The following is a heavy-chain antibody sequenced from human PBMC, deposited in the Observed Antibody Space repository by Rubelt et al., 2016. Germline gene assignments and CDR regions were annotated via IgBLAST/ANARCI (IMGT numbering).Heavy chain of an antibody. CDR2: IYYSGST. Sequence: QLQLQESSPGLVKPSETLSLTCTVSGGSISSSSYYWGWIRQPPGKGLEWIGSIYYSGSTYYKPSLKSRVTISVDTSKNQFSLKLSSVTAADTAVYYCARVGTAMVTTWGQGTLVTVSS. V-gene: IGHV4-39*07. J-gene: IGHJ5*02. D-gene: IGHD5-18*01. CDR1: GGSISSSSYY. CDR3: ARVGTAMVTT.